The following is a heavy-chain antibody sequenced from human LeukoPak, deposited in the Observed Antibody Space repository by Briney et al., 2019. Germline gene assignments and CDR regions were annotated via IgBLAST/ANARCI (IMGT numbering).Heavy chain of an antibody. D-gene: IGHD2-2*01. V-gene: IGHV1-69*05. J-gene: IGHJ2*01. Sequence: SVKVSCKASGGTFSSYAISWVRQAPGQGLEWMGGIIPIFGTANYAQKFQGRVTITTGESTSTAYMELSSLRSEDTAVYYCARTRYCSSTSCFEAPVYWYFDLWGRGTLVTVSS. CDR2: IIPIFGTA. CDR3: ARTRYCSSTSCFEAPVYWYFDL. CDR1: GGTFSSYA.